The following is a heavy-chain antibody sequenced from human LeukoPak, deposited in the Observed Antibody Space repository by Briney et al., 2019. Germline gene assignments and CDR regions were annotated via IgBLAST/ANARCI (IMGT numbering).Heavy chain of an antibody. J-gene: IGHJ6*03. Sequence: GGSLRLSCAASGFTFDDYGMSWVRQAPGKGLEWVSGINWNGGSTGYADSVKGRFTISRDNAKNSLYLQMNSLRAEDTAMYYCTKGSRKSSEYYPACYYYYMDVWGKGTTVTVSS. D-gene: IGHD3-22*01. CDR2: INWNGGST. CDR3: TKGSRKSSEYYPACYYYYMDV. CDR1: GFTFDDYG. V-gene: IGHV3-20*04.